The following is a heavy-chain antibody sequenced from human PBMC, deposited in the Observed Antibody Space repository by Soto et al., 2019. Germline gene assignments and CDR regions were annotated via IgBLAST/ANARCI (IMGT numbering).Heavy chain of an antibody. Sequence: EVQLVESGGGLVKPGGSLRLSCAASGFTFSNAWMSWVRQAPGKGLEWVGRIKSKPDGGTTDYAAPVKGRFTISRDDSKSTLYLQMNSLKTEDTAVYYCTTILRYSSSWADYWGQGTLVTVSS. J-gene: IGHJ4*02. CDR3: TTILRYSSSWADY. D-gene: IGHD6-13*01. CDR1: GFTFSNAW. CDR2: IKSKPDGGTT. V-gene: IGHV3-15*01.